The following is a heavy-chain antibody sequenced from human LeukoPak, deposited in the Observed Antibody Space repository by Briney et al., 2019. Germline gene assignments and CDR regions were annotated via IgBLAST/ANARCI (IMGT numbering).Heavy chain of an antibody. Sequence: GGSLRLSCAASGFTFDDYAMHWLRQAPGKGLEWVSGISWNSGSIGYAASVKGRFTISRDNAKNSLYLQMNSLRAEDTALYYCAKGGLGATASPHPLDYWGQGTLVTASS. CDR3: AKGGLGATASPHPLDY. CDR1: GFTFDDYA. J-gene: IGHJ4*02. CDR2: ISWNSGSI. V-gene: IGHV3-9*01. D-gene: IGHD1-26*01.